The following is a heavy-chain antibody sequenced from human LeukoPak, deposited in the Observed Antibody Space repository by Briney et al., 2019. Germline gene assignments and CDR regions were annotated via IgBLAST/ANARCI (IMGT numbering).Heavy chain of an antibody. Sequence: GGSLRLSCAASGFTFTNYWMFWVRQAPGKGLVWVSGINPDGSTTTYADSVKGRFTISRENAKSTLYLHMNILRVEDTAVYYCAKGSAAARPYYFDYWGQGTLVTVSS. J-gene: IGHJ4*02. CDR1: GFTFTNYW. CDR3: AKGSAAARPYYFDY. CDR2: INPDGSTT. V-gene: IGHV3-74*01. D-gene: IGHD6-6*01.